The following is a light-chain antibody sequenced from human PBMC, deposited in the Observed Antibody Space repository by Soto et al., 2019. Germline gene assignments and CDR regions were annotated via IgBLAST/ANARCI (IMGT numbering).Light chain of an antibody. CDR1: QSLLHSNGYNY. CDR3: MQALQTPWT. V-gene: IGKV2-28*01. Sequence: IVMTQSPLSLPVTPGEPASISCRSSQSLLHSNGYNYLDWYLQKPGQSQQLLIYLGSNRASGVPARFSGSGSGTDLTLKISRVEAGDGWVYYCMQALQTPWTFGQGTKVEIK. CDR2: LGS. J-gene: IGKJ1*01.